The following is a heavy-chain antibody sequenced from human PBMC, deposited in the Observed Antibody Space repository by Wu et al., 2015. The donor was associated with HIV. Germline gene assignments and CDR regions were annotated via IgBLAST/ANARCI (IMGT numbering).Heavy chain of an antibody. D-gene: IGHD3-10*01. V-gene: IGHV1-69*13. J-gene: IGHJ1*01. CDR3: ASRPRSITMVRGVKETQL. Sequence: QVQLVQSGAEVKKPGSSVKVSCKASGGTFSNFAISWVRQAPGQGLEWMGRIIPIFGTANYAQKFQGRVTITADESTSTAYMELSSLRSEDTAVYYCASRPRSITMVRGVKETQLWGQGTLVTVSS. CDR2: IIPIFGTA. CDR1: GGTFSNFA.